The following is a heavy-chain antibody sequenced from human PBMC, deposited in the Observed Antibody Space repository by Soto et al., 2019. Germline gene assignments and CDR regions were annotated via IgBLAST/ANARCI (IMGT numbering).Heavy chain of an antibody. Sequence: AWGSLRAPQVAAGVFLIDLGIHRVRQAPGKGLEWVSVIWYGGSNTYQGESVKGRFTMSRDISKNTLYLQMDSLRPEDSAVYYCAIAMAGKWHPLDYWGHGTLVTVSS. J-gene: IGHJ4*01. D-gene: IGHD6-19*01. CDR3: AIAMAGKWHPLDY. V-gene: IGHV3-33*08. CDR1: GVFLIDLG. CDR2: IWYGGSNT.